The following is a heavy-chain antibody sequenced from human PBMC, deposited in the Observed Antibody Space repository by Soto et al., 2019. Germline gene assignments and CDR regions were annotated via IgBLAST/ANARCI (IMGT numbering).Heavy chain of an antibody. V-gene: IGHV1-69*13. CDR1: GGTFSSYA. Sequence: ASVKVSCKASGGTFSSYAISWVRQAPGQGLEWMGGIIPIFGTANYAQKFQGRVTITADGSTSTAYMELSSLRPEDTAVYYCARGTRMTTFHNWFDPWGQGTLVTSPQ. CDR3: ARGTRMTTFHNWFDP. CDR2: IIPIFGTA. J-gene: IGHJ5*02. D-gene: IGHD3-16*01.